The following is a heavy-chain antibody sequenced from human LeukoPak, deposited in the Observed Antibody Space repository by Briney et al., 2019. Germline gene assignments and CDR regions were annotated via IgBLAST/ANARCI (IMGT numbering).Heavy chain of an antibody. CDR1: GFTVRTNY. CDR2: IYRDGST. CDR3: ARESMGYFDY. D-gene: IGHD1-26*01. Sequence: GGSLRLSSAASGFTVRTNYMTWVRQAPGKGLEWVSLIYRDGSTYYADSVKGRFTISRDNSKNTLYLQMNSLRADDTAVYYCARESMGYFDYWGQGTLVTVSS. J-gene: IGHJ4*02. V-gene: IGHV3-66*01.